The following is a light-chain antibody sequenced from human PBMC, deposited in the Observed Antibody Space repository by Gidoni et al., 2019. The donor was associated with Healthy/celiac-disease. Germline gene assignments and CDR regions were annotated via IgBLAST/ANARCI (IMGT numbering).Light chain of an antibody. CDR3: QQYGSSPRT. Sequence: EIVLTQSPGTLSLSPGERATLSCRPSQSVSSSYLAWYQQKPGQAPRLLIYGASSRATGIPDRFSGSGSGTDFTLTISRLEPDDFAVYYCQQYGSSPRTFGQGTKVEIK. J-gene: IGKJ1*01. CDR2: GAS. V-gene: IGKV3-20*01. CDR1: QSVSSSY.